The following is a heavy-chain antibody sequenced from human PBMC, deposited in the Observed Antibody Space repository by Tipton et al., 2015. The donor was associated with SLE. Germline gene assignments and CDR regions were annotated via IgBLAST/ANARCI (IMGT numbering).Heavy chain of an antibody. J-gene: IGHJ4*02. CDR1: GGSVSSGSYY. CDR2: IYYSGST. D-gene: IGHD4-17*01. Sequence: TLSLTCTVSGGSVSSGSYYWSWIRQPPGKGLEWIGYIYYSGSTNYNPSLKSRVTISVDTSKNQFSLKLSSVTAADTAVYYCASEHVYGDPVFDYWGLGTLVTVSS. V-gene: IGHV4-61*01. CDR3: ASEHVYGDPVFDY.